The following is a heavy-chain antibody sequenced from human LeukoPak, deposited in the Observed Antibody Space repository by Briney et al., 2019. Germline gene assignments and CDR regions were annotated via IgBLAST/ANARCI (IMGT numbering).Heavy chain of an antibody. J-gene: IGHJ2*01. CDR3: ARAGGDGYNRVYWYFDL. Sequence: SSETLSLTCAVSGGSISSGGYSWSWIRQPPGKGLEWIGYIYHSGSTYYNPSLKSRVTISVDRSKNQFSLKLSSVTAADTAVYYCARAGGDGYNRVYWYFDLWGRGTLVTVSS. CDR1: GGSISSGGYS. CDR2: IYHSGST. V-gene: IGHV4-30-2*01. D-gene: IGHD5-24*01.